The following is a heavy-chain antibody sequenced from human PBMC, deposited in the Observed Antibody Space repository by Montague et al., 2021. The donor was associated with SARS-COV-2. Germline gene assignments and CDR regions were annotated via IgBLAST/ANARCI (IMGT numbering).Heavy chain of an antibody. CDR2: IYYSGST. J-gene: IGHJ4*02. CDR1: VGSISSNNCY. V-gene: IGHV4-39*07. CDR3: ARDGFYYDRSGPSNFDY. Sequence: SETLSLTCTVSVGSISSNNCYWGWIRQPPGKALEWIGSIYYSGSTYYXXXLKSRVTMSVDTSENQFSLKLSSVTAADTAVYYCARDGFYYDRSGPSNFDYWGQGTLVTVSS. D-gene: IGHD3-22*01.